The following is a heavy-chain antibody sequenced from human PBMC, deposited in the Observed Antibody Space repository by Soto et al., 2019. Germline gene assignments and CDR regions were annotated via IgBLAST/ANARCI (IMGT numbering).Heavy chain of an antibody. J-gene: IGHJ4*02. Sequence: GGSLRLSCAASGFTFSSYGMHWVRQAPGKGLEWVAVISYDGSNKYYADSVKGRFTISRDNSKNTLYLQMNSLRAEDTAVYYCAKDYSGSGSPGDYWGQGTLVTVSS. CDR1: GFTFSSYG. CDR2: ISYDGSNK. V-gene: IGHV3-30*18. D-gene: IGHD3-10*01. CDR3: AKDYSGSGSPGDY.